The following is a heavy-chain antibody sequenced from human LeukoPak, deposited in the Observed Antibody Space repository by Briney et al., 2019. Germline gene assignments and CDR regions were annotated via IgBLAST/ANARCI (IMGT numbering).Heavy chain of an antibody. D-gene: IGHD5-24*01. CDR2: IYYSGST. V-gene: IGHV4-31*11. J-gene: IGHJ5*02. Sequence: SETLSLTCAVYGGSFSGYYWSWIRQHPGKGLEWIGYIYYSGSTYYNPSLKSRVTISVDTSKNQFSLKLSSVTAADTAVYYCASWTSYGSSWFDPWGQGTLVTVSS. CDR1: GGSFSGYY. CDR3: ASWTSYGSSWFDP.